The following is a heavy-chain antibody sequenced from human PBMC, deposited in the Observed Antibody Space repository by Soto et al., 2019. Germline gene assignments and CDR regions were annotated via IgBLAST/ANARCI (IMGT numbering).Heavy chain of an antibody. V-gene: IGHV1-18*01. CDR3: VRDSSSWFYYYYGMDV. J-gene: IGHJ6*02. D-gene: IGHD6-13*01. CDR1: GYIFTNFG. CDR2: ISGYNDNT. Sequence: QVQLKQSGPEVGKPGASVRVSCKASGYIFTNFGISWVRQAPGQGLEWMGWISGYNDNTHYAQKLQGRVSMTTDTSTGTAYMDLRSLRSDDTAIYYCVRDSSSWFYYYYGMDVWGQGTTVTVSS.